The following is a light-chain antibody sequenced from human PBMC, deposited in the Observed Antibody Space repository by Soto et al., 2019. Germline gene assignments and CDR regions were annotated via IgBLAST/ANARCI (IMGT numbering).Light chain of an antibody. Sequence: VLTQSPATLSLSPGERATLSCRASQSVSSYLAWYQQRPGQAPRLLVYDASNRATGIPARFSGSGSGTDFTLTISSLEPEDFAVYYCQQRTNWRITFGQGTRLEIK. CDR3: QQRTNWRIT. CDR2: DAS. J-gene: IGKJ5*01. V-gene: IGKV3-11*01. CDR1: QSVSSY.